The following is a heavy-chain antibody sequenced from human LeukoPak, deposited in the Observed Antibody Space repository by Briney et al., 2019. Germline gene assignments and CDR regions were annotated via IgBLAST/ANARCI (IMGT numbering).Heavy chain of an antibody. CDR3: AKDRCSNGIGCLYYYMDV. CDR2: ITASGDNT. Sequence: PGGSLRLSCAASGFTFSDYYMSWIRQAPGKGLERVSGITASGDNTYYADSVKGRFNISRDNSKSTLYLQMNSLRAEDTAVYYCAKDRCSNGIGCLYYYMDVWGKGTTVTVSS. V-gene: IGHV3-23*01. CDR1: GFTFSDYY. D-gene: IGHD2-8*01. J-gene: IGHJ6*03.